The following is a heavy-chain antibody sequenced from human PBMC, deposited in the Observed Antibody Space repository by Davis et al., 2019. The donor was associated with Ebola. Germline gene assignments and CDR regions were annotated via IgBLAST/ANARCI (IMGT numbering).Heavy chain of an antibody. J-gene: IGHJ3*02. CDR1: GGTFSSYA. D-gene: IGHD4-17*01. CDR3: ASSTTNDYGDLDAFDI. V-gene: IGHV1-69*13. CDR2: IIPIFGTA. Sequence: SVKVSCKASGGTFSSYAISWVRQAPGQGLEWMGGIIPIFGTANYAQKFQGRVTITADESTSTAYMELSSLRSEDTAVYYCASSTTNDYGDLDAFDIWGQGTMVTVSS.